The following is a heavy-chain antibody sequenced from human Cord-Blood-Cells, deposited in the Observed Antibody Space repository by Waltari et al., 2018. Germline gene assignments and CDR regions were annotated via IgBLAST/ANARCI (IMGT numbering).Heavy chain of an antibody. CDR3: ASWGIAAADY. CDR2: IYHSGST. Sequence: QLQESGPALVKPSETLSLTCAASGYPISSGSSWAWIRQPPGKGLEWIGSIYHSGSTYYNQPLKSRVTISVDTSKNQFSLKLSSVTAADTAVYYCASWGIAAADYWGQGTLVTVSS. J-gene: IGHJ4*02. V-gene: IGHV4-38-2*01. D-gene: IGHD6-13*01. CDR1: GYPISSGSS.